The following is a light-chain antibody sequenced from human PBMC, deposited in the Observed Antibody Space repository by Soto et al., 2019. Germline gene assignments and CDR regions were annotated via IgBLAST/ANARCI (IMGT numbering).Light chain of an antibody. Sequence: QSVLTQPPSSSGSPGQSVAISCTGTTSDIGGYDYASWYQQHPGKAPKLMLYEVNKRPSGVPDRFSGSKSGNTASLTVSGLQAEDEADYYCSSHGGNSPYVFGTGTKVTVL. CDR2: EVN. CDR1: TSDIGGYDY. CDR3: SSHGGNSPYV. J-gene: IGLJ1*01. V-gene: IGLV2-8*01.